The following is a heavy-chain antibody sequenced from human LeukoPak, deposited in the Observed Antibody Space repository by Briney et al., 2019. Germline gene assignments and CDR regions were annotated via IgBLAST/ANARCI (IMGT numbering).Heavy chain of an antibody. J-gene: IGHJ5*01. CDR3: ARSSGYPYFDS. D-gene: IGHD3-22*01. V-gene: IGHV3-48*01. Sequence: GGSLRLSCEGFGLTFSDYSMNWVRQAPGGGLEWLSYITSTSNTIYYRDSVKGRFTNSRDNAKNSVYLQLNSLTVDDTAVYYCARSSGYPYFDSWGQGALVTVSS. CDR2: ITSTSNTI. CDR1: GLTFSDYS.